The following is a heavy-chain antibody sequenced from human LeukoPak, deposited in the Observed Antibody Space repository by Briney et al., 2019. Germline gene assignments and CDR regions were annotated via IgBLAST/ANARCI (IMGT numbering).Heavy chain of an antibody. CDR3: ATDRGDYSAFDI. Sequence: GASVEVSFKVSGYTLTELSMHWVRQAPGKGLEWRGGFDPEDGETIYAQKFQGRVTMTEDTSTDTAYMELSSLRSEDTAVYYCATDRGDYSAFDIWGQGTMVTVSS. J-gene: IGHJ3*02. D-gene: IGHD4-17*01. CDR1: GYTLTELS. CDR2: FDPEDGET. V-gene: IGHV1-24*01.